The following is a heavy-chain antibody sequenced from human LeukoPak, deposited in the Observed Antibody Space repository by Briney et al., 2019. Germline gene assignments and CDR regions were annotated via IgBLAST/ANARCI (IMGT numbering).Heavy chain of an antibody. CDR1: GGSFSGYY. Sequence: SETLSLTCAVYGGSFSGYYWSWIRQPPGKGLEWIGEINHSGSTNYNPSLKSRVTISVDTSKNQFSLKLSSATAADTAVYYCARGPAAATDWGQGTLVTVSS. CDR3: ARGPAAATD. V-gene: IGHV4-34*01. CDR2: INHSGST. J-gene: IGHJ4*02. D-gene: IGHD2-15*01.